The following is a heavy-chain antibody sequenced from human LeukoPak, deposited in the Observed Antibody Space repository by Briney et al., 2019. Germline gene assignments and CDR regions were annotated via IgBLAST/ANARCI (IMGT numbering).Heavy chain of an antibody. J-gene: IGHJ4*02. D-gene: IGHD4-17*01. CDR3: ARDNYDSGDYYFDY. V-gene: IGHV3-21*01. CDR1: GFTFSSYS. CDR2: ISSGSRSI. Sequence: GGSLRLSCAVSGFTFSSYSMNWVRQDPGKGLEWVSYISSGSRSIYYADSVKGRFTISRDNAKNSLYLQMNSLRAEDTAVYYCARDNYDSGDYYFDYWGQGTPVTVSS.